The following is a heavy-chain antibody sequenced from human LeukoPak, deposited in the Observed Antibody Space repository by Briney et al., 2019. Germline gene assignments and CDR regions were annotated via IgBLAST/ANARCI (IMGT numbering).Heavy chain of an antibody. V-gene: IGHV3-48*02. J-gene: IGHJ5*02. CDR2: ISSSSSTI. CDR1: GFTLSSYS. CDR3: ARGDGVGGSGSYYTYNWFDP. Sequence: PGGSLRLSCAASGFTLSSYSMNWVRLAPEKGLEWVSYISSSSSTIYYADSVKGRFTNSRDNAKNSLYLQMNSLRDEDTAVYYCARGDGVGGSGSYYTYNWFDPWGQGTLVTVSS. D-gene: IGHD3-10*01.